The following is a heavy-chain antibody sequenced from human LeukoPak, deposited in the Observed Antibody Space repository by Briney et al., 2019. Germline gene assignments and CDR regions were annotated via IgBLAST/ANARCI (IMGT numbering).Heavy chain of an antibody. Sequence: ASVKVSCKTSGYTFTDYYMRWARQAPGQGLEWMGWINPNSGGTSSAQKFQGRVTMTRDTSITTVYMEVSWLTSDDTAIYYCARADRLDGGPYLIGPWGQGTLVTVSS. CDR2: INPNSGGT. J-gene: IGHJ5*02. CDR1: GYTFTDYY. D-gene: IGHD2-21*01. V-gene: IGHV1-2*02. CDR3: ARADRLDGGPYLIGP.